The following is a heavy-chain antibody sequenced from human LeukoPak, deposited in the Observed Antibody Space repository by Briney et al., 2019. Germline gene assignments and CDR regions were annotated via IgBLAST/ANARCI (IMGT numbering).Heavy chain of an antibody. V-gene: IGHV4-59*08. CDR3: ARTKWGYAFDI. D-gene: IGHD1-26*01. Sequence: PSETLSLTCTVSGGSISSYYWNWIRQPPGKGLEWIGYIYYSGSTNYNPSLKSRVTISVDTSKNQFSLKLTSVTAADTAVYYCARTKWGYAFDIWGQGRMVTVSS. CDR2: IYYSGST. J-gene: IGHJ3*02. CDR1: GGSISSYY.